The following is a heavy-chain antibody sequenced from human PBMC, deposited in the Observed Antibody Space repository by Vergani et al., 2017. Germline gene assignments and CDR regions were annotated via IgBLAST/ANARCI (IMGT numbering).Heavy chain of an antibody. V-gene: IGHV4-34*01. J-gene: IGHJ5*02. CDR3: ARHSTVEWLVKLGWIDP. CDR1: GGSFSGYY. Sequence: QVQLQQWGAGLLKPSETLSLTCAVYGGSFSGYYWGWIRQPPGKGLEWIASIYYSGSTYYNPSLKSRVTIYVDTSKNQFSLKLSSVTAADTAVYFCARHSTVEWLVKLGWIDPWGQGILVTVSS. CDR2: IYYSGST. D-gene: IGHD6-19*01.